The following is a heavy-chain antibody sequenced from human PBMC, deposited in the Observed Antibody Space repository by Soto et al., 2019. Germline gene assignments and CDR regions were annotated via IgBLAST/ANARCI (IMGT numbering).Heavy chain of an antibody. D-gene: IGHD2-2*02. CDR2: ISYDGSNK. Sequence: WGSLRLSCAASGFTFISYGIHCCRHSPFKWLEWVAVISYDGSNKYYADSVKGRFTISRGNSKNTLYLQMNSLRAEDTAVYYCAKDYAGYCSSTSCYMAYWGQGTLVTVSS. V-gene: IGHV3-30*18. J-gene: IGHJ4*02. CDR3: AKDYAGYCSSTSCYMAY. CDR1: GFTFISYG.